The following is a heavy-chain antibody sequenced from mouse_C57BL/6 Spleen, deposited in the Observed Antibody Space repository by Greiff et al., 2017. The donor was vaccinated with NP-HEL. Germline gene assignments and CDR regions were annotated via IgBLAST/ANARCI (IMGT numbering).Heavy chain of an antibody. CDR2: IDPSDSYT. J-gene: IGHJ2*01. D-gene: IGHD1-1*01. CDR1: GYTFTSYW. V-gene: IGHV1-50*01. CDR3: ARSFIPTVVATFDC. Sequence: VQLQQPGAELVKPGASVKLSCKASGYTFTSYWMQWVKQRPGQGLEWIGEIDPSDSYTNYNQKFKGKATLTVDTSSSTASMQLSSLPSEDSTVYYCARSFIPTVVATFDCWGPGTTLSVSS.